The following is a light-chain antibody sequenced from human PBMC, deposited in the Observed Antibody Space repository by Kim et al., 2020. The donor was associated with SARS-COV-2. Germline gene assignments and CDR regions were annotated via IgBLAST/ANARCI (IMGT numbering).Light chain of an antibody. CDR1: SSDVGGYNY. CDR2: DVS. V-gene: IGLV2-14*03. Sequence: QSITISCTGTSSDVGGYNYDSWYQQHPGKAPKLMIYDVSNRPSGVSNRFSGSKSGNTASLTISGLQAEDEADYYCSSYTSSSTLRVFGGGTQLTVL. J-gene: IGLJ2*01. CDR3: SSYTSSSTLRV.